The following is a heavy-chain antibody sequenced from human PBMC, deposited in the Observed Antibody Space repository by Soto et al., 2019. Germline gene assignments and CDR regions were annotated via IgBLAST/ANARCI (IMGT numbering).Heavy chain of an antibody. D-gene: IGHD4-17*01. Sequence: SETLCLTCTVSGGSISSYYWSGIRQPPGKGLEWIGYIYYSGSTNYNPSLKSRVTISVDTSKNQFSLKLSSVTAADTAVYYCARLPDYGDYVGGFDYWGQGTLVTVSS. CDR1: GGSISSYY. CDR3: ARLPDYGDYVGGFDY. V-gene: IGHV4-59*08. J-gene: IGHJ4*02. CDR2: IYYSGST.